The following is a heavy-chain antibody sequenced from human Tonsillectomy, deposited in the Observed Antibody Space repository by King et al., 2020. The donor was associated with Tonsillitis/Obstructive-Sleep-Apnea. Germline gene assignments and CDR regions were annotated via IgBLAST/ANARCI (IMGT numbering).Heavy chain of an antibody. CDR1: GFTFRSYV. CDR3: ARDHFMDV. CDR2: ISYDGRNK. Sequence: VQLVESGGGVVQPGRSLRLSCAASGFTFRSYVMHWVRQAPGKGLEWVAIISYDGRNKYYADSVKGRFTISRDNSKNTLYLQMNSLRAEDTAVYPCARDHFMDVWGKGTTVTVSS. J-gene: IGHJ6*03. V-gene: IGHV3-30*01.